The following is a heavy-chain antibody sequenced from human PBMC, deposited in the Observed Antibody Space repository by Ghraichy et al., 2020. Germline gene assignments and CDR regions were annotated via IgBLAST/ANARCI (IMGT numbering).Heavy chain of an antibody. V-gene: IGHV5-51*01. J-gene: IGHJ6*02. CDR1: GYSFTSYW. CDR3: ASSTSYYYYGMGV. D-gene: IGHD5/OR15-5a*01. CDR2: IYPGDSDT. Sequence: GESLNISCKGSGYSFTSYWIGWVRQMPGKGLEWMGIIYPGDSDTRYSPSFQGQVTISADKSISTAYLQWSSLKASDTAMYYCASSTSYYYYGMGVWGQGTTVTVSS.